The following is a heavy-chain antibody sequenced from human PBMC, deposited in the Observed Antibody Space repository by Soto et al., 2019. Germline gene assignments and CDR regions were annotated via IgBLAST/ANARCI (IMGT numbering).Heavy chain of an antibody. Sequence: ASVKVSCKASGYTFTSYGISWVRQAPGQGLEWMGWISAYNGNTNYAQKLQGRVTMTTDTSTSTAYMELRSLRSDDTAVYYCASPQVGCSGGSCSPFNFDYWGQGTLVTVSS. J-gene: IGHJ4*02. V-gene: IGHV1-18*01. CDR1: GYTFTSYG. CDR2: ISAYNGNT. D-gene: IGHD2-15*01. CDR3: ASPQVGCSGGSCSPFNFDY.